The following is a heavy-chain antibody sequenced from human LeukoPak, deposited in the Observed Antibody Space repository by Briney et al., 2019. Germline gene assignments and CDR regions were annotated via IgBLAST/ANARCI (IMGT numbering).Heavy chain of an antibody. D-gene: IGHD3-10*01. CDR3: ARDSNRAFGEGILDY. CDR1: GFTFSSYA. Sequence: AGGSLRLSCAASGFTFSSYAMHWVRQAPGKGLEWVAVISYDGSNKYYADSVKGRFTISRDNSKNTLYLQMNSLRAEDTAVYYCARDSNRAFGEGILDYWGQGTLVTVSS. J-gene: IGHJ4*02. V-gene: IGHV3-30-3*01. CDR2: ISYDGSNK.